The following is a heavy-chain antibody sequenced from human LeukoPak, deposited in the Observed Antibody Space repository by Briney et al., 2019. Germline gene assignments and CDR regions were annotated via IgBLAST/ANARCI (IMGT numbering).Heavy chain of an antibody. Sequence: ASVKVSCKASGYTFTSYDINWVRQATGQGLEWMGWMNPNSGNTGYAQKFQGRVTITRNTSISTPYMELSSLRSEDTAVYYCARSAGSGWYSPFDYGGQGTLVSLSS. CDR2: MNPNSGNT. J-gene: IGHJ4*02. CDR3: ARSAGSGWYSPFDY. CDR1: GYTFTSYD. V-gene: IGHV1-8*03. D-gene: IGHD6-19*01.